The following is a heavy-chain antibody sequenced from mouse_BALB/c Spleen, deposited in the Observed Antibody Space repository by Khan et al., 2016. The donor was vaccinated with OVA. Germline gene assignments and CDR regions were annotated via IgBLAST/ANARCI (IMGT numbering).Heavy chain of an antibody. CDR2: IYPGTSDN. CDR3: TIAYDSYDFDY. Sequence: VQLQQSGPVLARPGASVKMSCKASGYSFTSYWMHWIKQRPGQGLEWIGTIYPGTSDNRYNPQFQGQAKLTAVTSASTAYMELSSLTNEASAVYYATIAYDSYDFDYWGQGTTLTVSS. V-gene: IGHV1-5*01. J-gene: IGHJ2*01. CDR1: GYSFTSYW. D-gene: IGHD2-4*01.